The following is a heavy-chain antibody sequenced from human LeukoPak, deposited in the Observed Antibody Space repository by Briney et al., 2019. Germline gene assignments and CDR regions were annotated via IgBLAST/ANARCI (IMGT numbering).Heavy chain of an antibody. D-gene: IGHD3-10*02. CDR1: GFTFSSYW. CDR3: AELGITMIGGV. Sequence: GGSLRLSCAASGFTFSSYWMHWVRQAPGKGLVWVSRINSDGSSTSYADSVKGRFTISRDNAKNTVYLQMNSLRAEDTAVYYCAELGITMIGGVWGKGTTVTISS. J-gene: IGHJ6*04. V-gene: IGHV3-74*01. CDR2: INSDGSST.